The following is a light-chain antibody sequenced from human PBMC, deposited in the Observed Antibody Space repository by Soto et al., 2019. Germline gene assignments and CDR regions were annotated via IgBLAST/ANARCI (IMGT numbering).Light chain of an antibody. Sequence: SYELTQPPSGSLSPGQTARIACSGDAMSNQYAYWYQQKPGQAPILVIYKDNERPSGIPERFSGSNSGTTATLTISGVQAEDEADYYCQSSDSNGTSVVFGGGTKLTVL. CDR3: QSSDSNGTSVV. CDR2: KDN. CDR1: AMSNQY. J-gene: IGLJ2*01. V-gene: IGLV3-25*02.